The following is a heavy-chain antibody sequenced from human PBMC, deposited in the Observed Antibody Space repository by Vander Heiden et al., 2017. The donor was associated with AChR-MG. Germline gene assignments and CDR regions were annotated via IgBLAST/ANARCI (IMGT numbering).Heavy chain of an antibody. CDR2: IYPGDGKT. CDR1: GYTFISYV. D-gene: IGHD2-2*01. V-gene: IGHV1-3*01. Sequence: QVQLVQSGAEVKRPGASVKVSCKAYGYTFISYVMHWVRQAPGQSPEWMGWIYPGDGKTEYSQKFQGRVTITSDTPASAGYLELSSLRPEDTAVYYCARGQERSSWSHWGQGTLVTVSP. CDR3: ARGQERSSWSH. J-gene: IGHJ4*02.